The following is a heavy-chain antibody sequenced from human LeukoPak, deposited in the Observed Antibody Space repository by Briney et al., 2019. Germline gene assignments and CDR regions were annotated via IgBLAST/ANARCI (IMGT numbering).Heavy chain of an antibody. V-gene: IGHV3-49*03. CDR3: TRVEYSSGWVFDY. CDR2: IRSKAYGGTT. D-gene: IGHD6-19*01. CDR1: GFTFGDYA. J-gene: IGHJ4*02. Sequence: PGGSLRLSCTASGFTFGDYAMSWFRQAPGKGLEWVGFIRSKAYGGTTEYAASVKGRFTISRDDSKSIAYLQMNSLKTEDTAVYYCTRVEYSSGWVFDYWGQGTLVTVSS.